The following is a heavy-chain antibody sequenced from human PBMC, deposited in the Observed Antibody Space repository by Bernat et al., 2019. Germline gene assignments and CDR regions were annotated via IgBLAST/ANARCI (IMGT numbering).Heavy chain of an antibody. V-gene: IGHV1-18*04. D-gene: IGHD1-26*01. J-gene: IGHJ6*02. CDR1: GYTFTSYG. Sequence: QVQLVQSGAEVKKPGASVKVSCKASGYTFTSYGISWVRQAPGQGLEWMGWISAYNGNTNYAQKLQGRVTMTTDTSTSTDYMELRSLRSDDTAVYYCARVGATPPTYYYYGMDVWGQGTTVTVSS. CDR3: ARVGATPPTYYYYGMDV. CDR2: ISAYNGNT.